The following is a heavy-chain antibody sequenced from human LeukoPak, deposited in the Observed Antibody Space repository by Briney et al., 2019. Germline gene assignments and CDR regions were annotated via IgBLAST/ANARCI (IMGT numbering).Heavy chain of an antibody. CDR3: ARGEGYSSGWNFGPPQDY. CDR2: MNPNSGNT. D-gene: IGHD6-19*01. J-gene: IGHJ4*02. V-gene: IGHV1-8*02. CDR1: GYTFTGYY. Sequence: ASVKVSCKASGYTFTGYYMHWVRQATGQGLEWMGWMNPNSGNTGYAQKFQGRVTMTRNTSISTAYMELSSLRSEDTAVYYCARGEGYSSGWNFGPPQDYWGQGTLVTVSS.